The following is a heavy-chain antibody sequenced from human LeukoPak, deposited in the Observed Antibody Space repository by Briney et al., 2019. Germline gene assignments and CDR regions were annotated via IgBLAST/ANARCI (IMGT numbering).Heavy chain of an antibody. CDR1: GGSISSGGYY. CDR2: IYYSGST. V-gene: IGHV4-31*03. D-gene: IGHD1-26*01. Sequence: TLSLTCTVSGGSISSGGYYWSWIRQHPGKGLEWIGYIYYSGSTYYNPSLKSRVTISIDTSKNQLSLKLSSVTAADTAVYYCGRERGAGGWIDPWGQGTLVTVSS. J-gene: IGHJ5*02. CDR3: GRERGAGGWIDP.